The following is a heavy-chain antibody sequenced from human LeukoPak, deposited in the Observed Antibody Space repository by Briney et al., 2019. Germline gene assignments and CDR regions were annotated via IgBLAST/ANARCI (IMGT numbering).Heavy chain of an antibody. D-gene: IGHD2-2*03. CDR2: IIPILGIA. CDR1: GGTFSSYA. J-gene: IGHJ5*02. Sequence: SVKVFCKASGGTFSSYAISWVRQAPGQGLEWMGRIIPILGIANYAQKFQGRVTITADKSTSTAYMELSSLRSEDTAVYYCARGGGGYCSSTSCPYWFDPWGQGTLVTVSS. CDR3: ARGGGGYCSSTSCPYWFDP. V-gene: IGHV1-69*04.